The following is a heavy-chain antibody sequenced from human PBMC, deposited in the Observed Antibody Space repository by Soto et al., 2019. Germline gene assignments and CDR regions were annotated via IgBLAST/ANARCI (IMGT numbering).Heavy chain of an antibody. CDR3: AKNSGSGSRNFDF. D-gene: IGHD3-10*01. Sequence: GGSLRLSCAASGFTFSSSAMTWVRQAPGKGLEWVSVISGSGSSTDYADSVKGRFTISRDNSKNTLYLQMNSLRAEDTAVYYCAKNSGSGSRNFDFWGQGTLVTVSS. V-gene: IGHV3-23*01. J-gene: IGHJ4*02. CDR1: GFTFSSSA. CDR2: ISGSGSST.